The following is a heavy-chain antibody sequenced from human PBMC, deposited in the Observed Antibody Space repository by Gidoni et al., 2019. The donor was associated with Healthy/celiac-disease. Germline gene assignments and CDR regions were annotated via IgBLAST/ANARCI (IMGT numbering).Heavy chain of an antibody. Sequence: VPLLESGGCLVQPGGSLRLSCAASGFTFSSDAMSWVRQAPGKGLEWVSAISGSGGSTYYADSVKGRFTISRDNSKNTLYLQMNSLRAEDTAVYYCAKYLFGVVTDDAFDIWGQGTMVTVSS. V-gene: IGHV3-23*01. J-gene: IGHJ3*02. CDR1: GFTFSSDA. CDR3: AKYLFGVVTDDAFDI. D-gene: IGHD3-3*01. CDR2: ISGSGGST.